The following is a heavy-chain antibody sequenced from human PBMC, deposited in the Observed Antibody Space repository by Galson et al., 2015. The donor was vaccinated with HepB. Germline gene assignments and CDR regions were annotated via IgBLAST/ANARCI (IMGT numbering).Heavy chain of an antibody. J-gene: IGHJ2*01. V-gene: IGHV3-33*01. CDR1: GFTFSRFG. D-gene: IGHD3-16*02. CDR3: AGETVILIWSLDL. Sequence: SLRLSCAASGFTFSRFGMHWVRQAPGKGLEWMGCIWYDGSNTHTADSVKGRFSISRDNSRNTLYLHMSSLRAEDTAVYYCAGETVILIWSLDLWGRGTLVTVSS. CDR2: IWYDGSNT.